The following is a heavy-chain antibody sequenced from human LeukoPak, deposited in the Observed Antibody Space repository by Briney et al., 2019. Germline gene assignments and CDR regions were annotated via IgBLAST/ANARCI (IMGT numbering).Heavy chain of an antibody. CDR3: ARDSPYDASGTLGY. CDR1: GFTFSSFA. D-gene: IGHD3-16*01. V-gene: IGHV3-30-3*01. CDR2: ISYDGSKK. J-gene: IGHJ4*02. Sequence: GGSLRLSCAASGFTFSSFAMHWVRQAPGKGLEWVAVISYDGSKKYYANSVRGRFTVSRDNSNNSTYLQVNSLRAEDTAVHYCARDSPYDASGTLGYWGQGILVTVSS.